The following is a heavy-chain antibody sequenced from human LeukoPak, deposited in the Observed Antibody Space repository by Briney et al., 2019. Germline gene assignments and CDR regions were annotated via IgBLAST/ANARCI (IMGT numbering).Heavy chain of an antibody. D-gene: IGHD3-22*01. J-gene: IGHJ4*02. V-gene: IGHV4-34*01. CDR1: GVSFSGYY. CDR3: ARGYPYYYDSSGYFTFDY. CDR2: INHSGST. Sequence: PSETLSLTCAVYGVSFSGYYWSWIRQPPGKGLEWIGEINHSGSTNYNPSLKSRVTISVDTSKNQFSLKLSSVSAADTAVYYCARGYPYYYDSSGYFTFDYWGQGTLVTVSS.